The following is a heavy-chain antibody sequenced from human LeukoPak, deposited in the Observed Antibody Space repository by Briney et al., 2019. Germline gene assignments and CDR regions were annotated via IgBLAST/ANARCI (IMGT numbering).Heavy chain of an antibody. J-gene: IGHJ4*02. CDR1: GYSISSGYY. D-gene: IGHD1-26*01. Sequence: SETLSLTCTVSGYSISSGYYWGWIRQPPGKGLEWIGSIYHSGSTYYNPSLKSRVIISVDTSKNQFSLKLSSVTAADTAVYYCARVASGSYYGGFDYWGQGTLVTVSS. CDR2: IYHSGST. V-gene: IGHV4-38-2*02. CDR3: ARVASGSYYGGFDY.